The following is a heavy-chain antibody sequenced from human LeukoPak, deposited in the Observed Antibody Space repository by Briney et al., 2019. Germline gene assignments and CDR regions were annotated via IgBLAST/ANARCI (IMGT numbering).Heavy chain of an antibody. CDR3: AKTIAAAGTSGRYYYYYGMDV. J-gene: IGHJ6*02. Sequence: PGGSLRLSCAASGFTFSSYGMPWVRQAPGKGLEWVAFIRYDGSNKYYADSVKGRFTISRDNSKNTLYLQMNSLRAEDTAVYYCAKTIAAAGTSGRYYYYYGMDVWGQGTTVTVSS. CDR1: GFTFSSYG. D-gene: IGHD6-13*01. V-gene: IGHV3-30*02. CDR2: IRYDGSNK.